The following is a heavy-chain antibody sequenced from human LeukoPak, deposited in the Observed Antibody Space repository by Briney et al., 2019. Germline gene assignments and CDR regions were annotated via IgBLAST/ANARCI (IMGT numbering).Heavy chain of an antibody. D-gene: IGHD1-7*01. CDR2: IYYSGST. Sequence: PSETLSLTCTVSGGSISSSSYYWGWIRQPPGKGLEWIGSIYYSGSTYYNPSLKSRVTISVDTSKNQFSLKLSSVTAADTAVYYCARVGDLSFYWYFDLWGRGTLVTVSS. J-gene: IGHJ2*01. CDR1: GGSISSSSYY. CDR3: ARVGDLSFYWYFDL. V-gene: IGHV4-39*07.